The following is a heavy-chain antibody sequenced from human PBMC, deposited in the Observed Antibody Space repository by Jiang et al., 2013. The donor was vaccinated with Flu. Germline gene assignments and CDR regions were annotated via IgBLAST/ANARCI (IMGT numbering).Heavy chain of an antibody. CDR3: ARDFRIRENFDY. Sequence: AASGFTFSSYWMSWVRQAPGKGLEWVANIKQDGSEKYYVDSVKGRFTISRDNAKNSLYLQMNSLRAEDTAVYYCARDFRIRENFDYWGQGTLVTVSS. CDR2: IKQDGSEK. CDR1: GFTFSSYW. J-gene: IGHJ4*02. D-gene: IGHD2-15*01. V-gene: IGHV3-7*03.